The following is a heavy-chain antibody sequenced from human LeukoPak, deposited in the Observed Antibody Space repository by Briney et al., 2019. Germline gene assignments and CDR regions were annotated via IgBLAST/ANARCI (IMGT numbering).Heavy chain of an antibody. Sequence: GASVKASCKASGYTFTGYYMHWVRQAPGQGLEWMGWINPNSGGTNYAQKFQGRVTMTRDTSISTAYMELSRLRSDDTAVYYCARGRANYYDSSGYGYYFDYWGQGTLVTVSS. V-gene: IGHV1-2*02. CDR1: GYTFTGYY. D-gene: IGHD3-22*01. CDR3: ARGRANYYDSSGYGYYFDY. CDR2: INPNSGGT. J-gene: IGHJ4*02.